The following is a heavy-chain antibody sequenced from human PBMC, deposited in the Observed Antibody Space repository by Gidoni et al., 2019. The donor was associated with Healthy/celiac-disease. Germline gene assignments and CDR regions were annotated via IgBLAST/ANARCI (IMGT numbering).Heavy chain of an antibody. CDR2: FDPEDGET. V-gene: IGHV1-24*01. D-gene: IGHD1-26*01. Sequence: QVQLVQSGAEVKKPGASVKVSCKVSGYTLTEFSMHWVRQAPGKGLEWMGGFDPEDGETIYAQKFKGRVTMTEDTSTDTAYMELSSLRSEDTAVYYCATDRGGWELLGEDAFDIWGQGTMVTVSS. CDR3: ATDRGGWELLGEDAFDI. J-gene: IGHJ3*02. CDR1: GYTLTEFS.